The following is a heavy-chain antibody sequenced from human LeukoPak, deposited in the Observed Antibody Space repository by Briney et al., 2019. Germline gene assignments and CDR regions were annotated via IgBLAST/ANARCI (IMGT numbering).Heavy chain of an antibody. V-gene: IGHV4-39*07. CDR3: ARSGYSGYDYAFDY. CDR2: IYYSGST. Sequence: PSETLSLTCTVSGGSISSSNYYWGWIRQPPGKGLEWIGSIYYSGSTYDNPSLKSRVTISVDTSKNRFSLKLSSVTAADTAVYYCARSGYSGYDYAFDYWGPGTLVTVSS. D-gene: IGHD5-12*01. CDR1: GGSISSSNYY. J-gene: IGHJ4*02.